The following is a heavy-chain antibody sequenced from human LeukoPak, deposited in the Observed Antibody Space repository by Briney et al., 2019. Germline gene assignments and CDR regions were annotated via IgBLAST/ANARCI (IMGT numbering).Heavy chain of an antibody. CDR3: ARHYDSSGYWYYLDY. J-gene: IGHJ4*02. CDR2: IYSSGST. CDR1: GGSISYYY. V-gene: IGHV4-59*08. Sequence: PSETLSLTWTVSGGSISYYYWSWIRQPPGKGLEWIGYIYSSGSTNYNPSLKSRVTISVDTSKNQFSLKLGSVTAADTAVYYCARHYDSSGYWYYLDYWGQGILVTVSS. D-gene: IGHD3-22*01.